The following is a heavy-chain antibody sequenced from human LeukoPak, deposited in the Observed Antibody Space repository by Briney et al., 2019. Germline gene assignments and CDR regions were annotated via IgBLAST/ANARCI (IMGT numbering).Heavy chain of an antibody. D-gene: IGHD6-13*01. V-gene: IGHV1-8*01. CDR2: MNPNSGNT. CDR3: ARGSYSSSWYWSHYYYMDV. Sequence: ASVKVSCKASGYTFTSYDINWVRQATGQGLEWMGWMNPNSGNTGYAQKFQGRVTMTRNTSISTAYMELSSLRSEDTAVYYCARGSYSSSWYWSHYYYMDVWGKGTTVTVSS. J-gene: IGHJ6*03. CDR1: GYTFTSYD.